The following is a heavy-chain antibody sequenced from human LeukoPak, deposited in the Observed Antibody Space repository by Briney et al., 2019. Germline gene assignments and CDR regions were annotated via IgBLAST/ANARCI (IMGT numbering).Heavy chain of an antibody. D-gene: IGHD3-9*01. CDR2: INPNSGGT. V-gene: IGHV1-2*02. CDR1: GYTFTSYD. Sequence: ASVKVSCKASGYTFTSYDINWVRQAPGQGLEWMGWINPNSGGTNYAQKFQGRVTMTRDTSISTAYMELSRLRSDDTAVYYCARGELRYFDWLPPPLDYWGQGTLVTVSS. J-gene: IGHJ4*02. CDR3: ARGELRYFDWLPPPLDY.